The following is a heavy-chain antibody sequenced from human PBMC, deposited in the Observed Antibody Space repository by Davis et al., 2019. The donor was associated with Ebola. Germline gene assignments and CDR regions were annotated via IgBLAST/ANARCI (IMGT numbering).Heavy chain of an antibody. CDR3: ARHISVATILLWYFDL. Sequence: PSETLSLTCAVYGGSFSGYYWSWIRQPPGKGLEWIGEINHSGSTNYNPSLKSRVTISADTSKNQFSLKLSSVTAADTAVYYCARHISVATILLWYFDLWGRGTLVTVSS. J-gene: IGHJ2*01. CDR1: GGSFSGYY. CDR2: INHSGST. V-gene: IGHV4-34*01. D-gene: IGHD5-12*01.